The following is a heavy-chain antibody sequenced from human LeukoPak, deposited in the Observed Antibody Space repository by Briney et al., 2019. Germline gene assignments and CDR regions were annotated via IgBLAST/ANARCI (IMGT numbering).Heavy chain of an antibody. J-gene: IGHJ4*02. V-gene: IGHV4-59*01. CDR1: GGSISNDY. CDR3: ARDLGGPGYSYGPTGY. CDR2: IYYTGST. D-gene: IGHD5-18*01. Sequence: SETLSLTCTVSGGSISNDYRSWIRQPPGKGLECIGYIYYTGSTNYNPSLKSRVTISVDTSKNQFSLKLSSVTAADTAVYYCARDLGGPGYSYGPTGYWGQGTLVTVSS.